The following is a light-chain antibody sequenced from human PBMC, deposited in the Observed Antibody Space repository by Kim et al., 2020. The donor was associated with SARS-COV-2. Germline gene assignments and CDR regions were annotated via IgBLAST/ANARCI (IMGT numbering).Light chain of an antibody. Sequence: VKLTCTLSSGHSSYAIAWHQQQPEKGTRYLMKLNSDGSHSKGDGIPDRFSGSSSGAERYLTISSLQSEDEADYYCQTWGTGIHVVFGGGTQLTVL. CDR2: LNSDGSH. CDR1: SGHSSYA. J-gene: IGLJ2*01. CDR3: QTWGTGIHVV. V-gene: IGLV4-69*01.